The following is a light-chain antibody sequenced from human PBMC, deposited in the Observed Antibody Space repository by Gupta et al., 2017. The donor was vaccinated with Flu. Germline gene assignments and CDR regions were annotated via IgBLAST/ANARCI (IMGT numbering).Light chain of an antibody. CDR3: SSYRSSSALYV. J-gene: IGLJ1*01. CDR2: EVS. CDR1: SNDIGGYNN. Sequence: QSALTQPASVSGSPGQSITISCTGTSNDIGGYNNVSWYQHHPGKAPKLLIYEVSNRPSGLSNRFSGSKSGNTASLTIAGLQAEDEADYYGSSYRSSSALYVFGGGTKVTV. V-gene: IGLV2-14*01.